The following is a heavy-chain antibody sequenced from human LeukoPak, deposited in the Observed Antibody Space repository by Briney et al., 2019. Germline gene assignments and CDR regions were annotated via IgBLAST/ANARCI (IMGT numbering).Heavy chain of an antibody. V-gene: IGHV3-23*01. D-gene: IGHD6-13*01. J-gene: IGHJ4*02. CDR1: GFTFSSYA. CDR2: ISGSGDST. Sequence: GGSLRLSCAASGFTFSSYAMSWVRQAPGKGLEWVSAISGSGDSTYYGDSVKGRFTISRDNSKNTLYLQMNSLRAEDTAAYYCAKTRPLDSSSWSHGDYWGQGTLVTVSS. CDR3: AKTRPLDSSSWSHGDY.